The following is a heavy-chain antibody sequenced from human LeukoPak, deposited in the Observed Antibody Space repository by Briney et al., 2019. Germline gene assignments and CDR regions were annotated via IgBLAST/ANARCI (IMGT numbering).Heavy chain of an antibody. Sequence: GGSLRLSCAASGFTFSSYEMNWVRQAPGKGLEWVSYISSSGSTIYYAGSVKGRFTISRDNAKNSLYLQMNSLRAEDTAVYYCASFSNYYGMDVWGKGTTVTVSS. J-gene: IGHJ6*04. CDR1: GFTFSSYE. CDR3: ASFSNYYGMDV. CDR2: ISSSGSTI. V-gene: IGHV3-48*03.